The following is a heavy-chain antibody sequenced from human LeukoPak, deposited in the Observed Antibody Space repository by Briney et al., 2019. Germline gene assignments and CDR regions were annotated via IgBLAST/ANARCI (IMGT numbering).Heavy chain of an antibody. D-gene: IGHD2-15*01. J-gene: IGHJ4*02. Sequence: GGSLRLSCAASGFPFTTYWMSWVRQAPGKGLEWVANIHQDGSEKYYLDSVKGRFIISRDSAKNALYLQVNSLRVEDTAVYYCAREQRGYFDYWGQGTLVTVSS. V-gene: IGHV3-7*04. CDR3: AREQRGYFDY. CDR2: IHQDGSEK. CDR1: GFPFTTYW.